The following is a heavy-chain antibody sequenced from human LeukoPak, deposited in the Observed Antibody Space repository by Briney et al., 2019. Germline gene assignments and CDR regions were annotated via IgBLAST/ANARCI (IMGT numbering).Heavy chain of an antibody. CDR1: GFTFSSYA. Sequence: GGSLRLFCAASGFTFSSYAMSWVRQTPGKGLEWVSAISGSGGSTYYADSVKGRFTISRDNSKNTLFLQMDSLRAEDTAPYYCAKSVAIYSYYGLDVWGRGTTVTVSS. CDR2: ISGSGGST. D-gene: IGHD3-3*01. V-gene: IGHV3-23*01. CDR3: AKSVAIYSYYGLDV. J-gene: IGHJ6*02.